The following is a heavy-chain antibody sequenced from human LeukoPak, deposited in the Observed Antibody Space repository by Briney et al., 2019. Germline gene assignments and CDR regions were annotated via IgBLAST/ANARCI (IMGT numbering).Heavy chain of an antibody. D-gene: IGHD6-19*01. J-gene: IGHJ6*03. CDR1: GGSFSGYY. V-gene: IGHV4-34*01. CDR2: IYYSGST. CDR3: ARRPGYSSGWYMGMDYYYYMDV. Sequence: SETLSLTCAVYGGSFSGYYWSWIRQPPGKGLEWIGSIYYSGSTYYNPSLKSRVTISVDTSKNQFSLKLSSVTAADTAVYYCARRPGYSSGWYMGMDYYYYMDVWGKGTTVTISS.